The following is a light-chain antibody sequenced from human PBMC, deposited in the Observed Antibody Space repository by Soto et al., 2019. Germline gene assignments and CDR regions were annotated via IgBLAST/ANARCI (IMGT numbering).Light chain of an antibody. J-gene: IGKJ2*01. CDR1: QSVSSN. Sequence: EIVMTQSPATLSVSPGERATLSCRASQSVSSNLAWYQQKPGQAPRLLIYGASTRATGIPARFSGSGSGTEFTRTISSLQSEDFAVYYWQQYNNWPLYTFGQGTKLEI. CDR2: GAS. V-gene: IGKV3-15*01. CDR3: QQYNNWPLYT.